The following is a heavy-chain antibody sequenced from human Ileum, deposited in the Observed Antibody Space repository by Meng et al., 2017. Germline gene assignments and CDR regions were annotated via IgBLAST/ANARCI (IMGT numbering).Heavy chain of an antibody. CDR3: ARISGSYPNDY. CDR1: GFTFTTYA. D-gene: IGHD1-26*01. CDR2: ISNSGDSA. V-gene: IGHV3-23*01. J-gene: IGHJ4*02. Sequence: GESLKTSCAASGFTFTTYAMSWVRQAPGRGLEWVSSISNSGDSAYYADSVKGRFAISRDNSKNTLYLQMNSLRVEDTAVYYCARISGSYPNDYWGQGTLVTVSS.